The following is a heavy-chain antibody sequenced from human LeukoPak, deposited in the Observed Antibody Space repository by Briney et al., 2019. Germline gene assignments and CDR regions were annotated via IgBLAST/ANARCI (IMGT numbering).Heavy chain of an antibody. CDR2: IYSGGST. CDR3: AREEGPLDY. V-gene: IGHV3-66*01. Sequence: GGSLRLSCAASGFTVSINYMSWVRQAPGKGLEWVSVIYSGGSTYYADSVEGGFTISRDTSKNTLYLQMDSLRAEDTAVYYYAREEGPLDYWGQGTLVTVSS. CDR1: GFTVSINY. J-gene: IGHJ4*02. D-gene: IGHD1-14*01.